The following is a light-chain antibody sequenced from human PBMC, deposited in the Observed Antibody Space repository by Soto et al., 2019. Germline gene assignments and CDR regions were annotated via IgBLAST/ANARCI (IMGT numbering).Light chain of an antibody. J-gene: IGKJ1*01. CDR3: QQYSRLWS. CDR1: ESISTW. Sequence: GERVTITCRASESISTWLAWYQRKPGKAPKLLIYGASSLDSGVPPRLSGDGSGTEFTLAIRSLQRDDFGIYYCQQYSRLWSFSQGTKVDI. V-gene: IGKV1-5*03. CDR2: GAS.